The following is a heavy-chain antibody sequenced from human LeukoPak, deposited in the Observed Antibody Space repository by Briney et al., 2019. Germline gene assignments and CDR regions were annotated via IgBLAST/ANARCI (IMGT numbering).Heavy chain of an antibody. CDR3: ARGLWGWLHQRYFDY. D-gene: IGHD5-24*01. J-gene: IGHJ4*02. CDR1: GGPFSGYY. V-gene: IGHV4-34*01. Sequence: PSGTLSLTCAVYGGPFSGYYWSWIRQPPGKGLEWIGEINHSGSTNYNPSLKSRVTISVDTSKNQFSLKLSSVTALDTAVYYCARGLWGWLHQRYFDYWGQGTLVTVSS. CDR2: INHSGST.